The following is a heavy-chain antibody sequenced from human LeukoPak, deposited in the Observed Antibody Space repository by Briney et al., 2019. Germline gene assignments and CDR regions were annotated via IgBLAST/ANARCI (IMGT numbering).Heavy chain of an antibody. Sequence: GGSLRLSCAASGFTFSDYYMSWIRQAPGKGLEWVSYISSSGSTIYYADSVKGRFTISRDNSKNTLYLQMNSLRAEDTAVYYCAKDSEWLVSACFDYWGQGTLVTVSS. D-gene: IGHD6-19*01. CDR3: AKDSEWLVSACFDY. V-gene: IGHV3-11*01. CDR2: ISSSGSTI. CDR1: GFTFSDYY. J-gene: IGHJ4*02.